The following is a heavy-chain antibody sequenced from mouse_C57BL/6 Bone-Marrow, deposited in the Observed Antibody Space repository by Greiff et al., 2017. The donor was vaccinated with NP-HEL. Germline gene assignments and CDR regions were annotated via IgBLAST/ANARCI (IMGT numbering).Heavy chain of an antibody. V-gene: IGHV1-7*01. CDR3: AKGTVVAEGYYAMDY. CDR2: INPSSGYT. D-gene: IGHD1-1*01. J-gene: IGHJ4*01. CDR1: GYTFTSYW. Sequence: VNVVESGAELAKPGASVKLSCKASGYTFTSYWMHWVKQRPGQGLEWIGYINPSSGYTKYNQKFKDKATLTADKSSSTAYMQLSSLTYEDSAVYYCAKGTVVAEGYYAMDYWGQGTSVTVSS.